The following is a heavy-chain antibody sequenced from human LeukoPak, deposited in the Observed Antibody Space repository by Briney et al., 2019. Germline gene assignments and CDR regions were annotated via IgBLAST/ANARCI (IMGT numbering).Heavy chain of an antibody. CDR2: INSSGSNT. CDR3: ARSGSSTSCPRDY. V-gene: IGHV1-46*01. Sequence: ASLKVSCKASGYTFTNYYMHRVRQAPGQGLEWMGIINSSGSNTGYAQKFQGRVTMTRDTSTSTVYMELSSLRSEDTAVYYCARSGSSTSCPRDYWGQGTLVTVSS. CDR1: GYTFTNYY. J-gene: IGHJ4*02. D-gene: IGHD2-2*01.